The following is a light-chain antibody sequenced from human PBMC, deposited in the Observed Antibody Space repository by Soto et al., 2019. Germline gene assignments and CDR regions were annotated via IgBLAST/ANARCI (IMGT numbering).Light chain of an antibody. CDR1: QSISSW. V-gene: IGKV1-5*01. J-gene: IGKJ1*01. CDR2: DAS. Sequence: DIQKTQSPSTLSASVGDKVTISCRASQSISSWLAWYQQKPGKAPKLLIYDASSLESGVPSRFSGSGSGTEFTLTISSLQPDDFATYYCQQYNSYWTFGQGTEVDI. CDR3: QQYNSYWT.